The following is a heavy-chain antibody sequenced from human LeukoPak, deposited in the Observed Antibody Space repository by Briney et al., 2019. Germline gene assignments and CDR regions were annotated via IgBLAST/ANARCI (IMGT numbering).Heavy chain of an antibody. CDR3: AKDQPDILTGYSITPGYFDY. CDR1: GFTFSSYG. V-gene: IGHV3-30*18. D-gene: IGHD3-9*01. Sequence: PGGSLRLSCAASGFTFSSYGMHWVRQAPGKGLEWVAVISYDGSNKYYADSVKGRFTISRDNSKNTLYLQMNSLRAEDTAVYYCAKDQPDILTGYSITPGYFDYWGQGTLVTVSS. J-gene: IGHJ4*02. CDR2: ISYDGSNK.